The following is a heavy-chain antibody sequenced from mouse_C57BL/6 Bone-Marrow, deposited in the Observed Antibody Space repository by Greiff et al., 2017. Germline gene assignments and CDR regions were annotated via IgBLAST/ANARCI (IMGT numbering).Heavy chain of an antibody. CDR1: GYTFTSYW. CDR2: IHPNSGST. V-gene: IGHV1-64*01. J-gene: IGHJ3*01. CDR3: AVYYDYDGFAY. D-gene: IGHD2-4*01. Sequence: QVQLQQPGAELVKPGASVKLSCKASGYTFTSYWMHWVKQRPGQGLEWIGMIHPNSGSTNYNEKFKSKATLTVDKASSTAYMQLSSLTSEDAAFYYGAVYYDYDGFAYWGQGTLVTVSA.